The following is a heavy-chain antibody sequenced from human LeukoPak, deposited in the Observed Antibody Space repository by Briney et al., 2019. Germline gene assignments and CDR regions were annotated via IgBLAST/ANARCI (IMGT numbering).Heavy chain of an antibody. CDR3: ARTKQWLDDAFDI. V-gene: IGHV3-7*01. CDR2: MRQDGNEK. Sequence: GGSLRLSCAASGFTFSNAWMTWVRQAPGKGLEWVANMRQDGNEKYYVDSVKGRFTISRDNAKNSLYLQMNSLRAEDTAVYYCARTKQWLDDAFDIWGQGTMVTVSS. J-gene: IGHJ3*02. CDR1: GFTFSNAW. D-gene: IGHD6-19*01.